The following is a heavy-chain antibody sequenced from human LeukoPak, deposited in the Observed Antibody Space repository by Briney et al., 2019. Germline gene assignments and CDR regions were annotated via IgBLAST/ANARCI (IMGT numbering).Heavy chain of an antibody. Sequence: GSLRLSCAASGFTFSSYSMNWVRQAPGKGLEWISYIGISSGNTKYADSVKGRFTISGDKAKNSLYLQMNSLRVEDTAVYYCARDTKYAFDNWGQGTLVTVSS. CDR3: ARDTKYAFDN. CDR1: GFTFSSYS. J-gene: IGHJ4*02. D-gene: IGHD2-2*01. V-gene: IGHV3-48*01. CDR2: IGISSGNT.